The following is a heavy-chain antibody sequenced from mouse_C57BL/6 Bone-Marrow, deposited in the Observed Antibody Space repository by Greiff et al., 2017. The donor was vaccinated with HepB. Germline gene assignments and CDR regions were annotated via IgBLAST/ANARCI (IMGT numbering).Heavy chain of an antibody. J-gene: IGHJ4*01. V-gene: IGHV1-19*01. Sequence: VQLKESGPVLVKPGASVKMSCKASGYTFTDYYMNWVKQSHGKSLEWIGVINPYNGGTSYNQKLKGKATLTVDKSSSTAYMELNSLTSEDSAVYYCARWGGYDYYAMDYWGQGTSVTVSS. CDR3: ARWGGYDYYAMDY. CDR2: INPYNGGT. CDR1: GYTFTDYY. D-gene: IGHD3-2*02.